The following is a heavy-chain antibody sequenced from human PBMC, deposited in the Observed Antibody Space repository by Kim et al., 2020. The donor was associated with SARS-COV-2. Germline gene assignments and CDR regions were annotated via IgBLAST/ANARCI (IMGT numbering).Heavy chain of an antibody. V-gene: IGHV1-3*01. CDR3: ASRGDSIAAFDY. J-gene: IGHJ4*02. D-gene: IGHD6-6*01. Sequence: KYSQKVQGRVSITRDTSASTAYMGLSSLRSEDTAVYYCASRGDSIAAFDYWGQGTLVTVSS.